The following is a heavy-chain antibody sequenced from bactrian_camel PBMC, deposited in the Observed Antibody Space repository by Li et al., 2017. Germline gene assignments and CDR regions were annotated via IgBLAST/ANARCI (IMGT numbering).Heavy chain of an antibody. Sequence: VQLVESGGGSVQPGGSLRLSCAVSGYPHRDSTYCLGWFRQAPGNERAGVAAIDIRGRQTYTDSVKGRFTISKDNANNTVNLMMNSLKPEDTAMYYCAANFGPYCSGPYLARRANFLGQGTQVTVS. J-gene: IGHJ4*01. V-gene: IGHV3S53*01. CDR1: GYPHRDST. CDR2: IDIRGRQ. D-gene: IGHD2*01.